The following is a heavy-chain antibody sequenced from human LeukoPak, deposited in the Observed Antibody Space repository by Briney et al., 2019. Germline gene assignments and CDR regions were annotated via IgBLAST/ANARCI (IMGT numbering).Heavy chain of an antibody. J-gene: IGHJ4*02. Sequence: PSETLSLTCSVSGYFISNGYYWGWMRQPPGKGLEWIGSIYHSGNTYYNPSLKSRVTISVDTSKNQFSLKLSSVTAADTAVYYCARVVAGTSPHSYFDYWGQGTLVTVSS. D-gene: IGHD6-19*01. CDR3: ARVVAGTSPHSYFDY. CDR2: IYHSGNT. CDR1: GYFISNGYY. V-gene: IGHV4-38-2*02.